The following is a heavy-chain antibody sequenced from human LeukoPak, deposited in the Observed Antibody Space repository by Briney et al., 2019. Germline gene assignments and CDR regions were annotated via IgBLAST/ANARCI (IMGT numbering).Heavy chain of an antibody. V-gene: IGHV3-30*18. CDR1: GFTFSSYG. Sequence: GGSLRLSCAASGFTFSSYGMHWVRQAPGKGLEWVAVISYDGSNKYYADSVEGRFTISRDNSKNTLYLQMNSLRAEDTAVYYCAKDRYGDYSTSGIYYYGMDVWGQGTTVTVSS. CDR3: AKDRYGDYSTSGIYYYGMDV. D-gene: IGHD4-11*01. CDR2: ISYDGSNK. J-gene: IGHJ6*02.